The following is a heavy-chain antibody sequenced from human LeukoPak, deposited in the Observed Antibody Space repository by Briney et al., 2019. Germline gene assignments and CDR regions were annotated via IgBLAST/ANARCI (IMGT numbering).Heavy chain of an antibody. V-gene: IGHV3-30-3*01. J-gene: IGHJ6*03. D-gene: IGHD4-11*01. CDR3: AKVPLYSNYYYYYMDV. CDR2: ISYDGSNK. Sequence: PGGSLRLSCAASGFTFSSYAMHWVRQAPGKGLEWVAVISYDGSNKYYADSVKGRFTISRDNSKNTLYLQMNSLRAEDTAVYYCAKVPLYSNYYYYYMDVWGKGTTVTVSS. CDR1: GFTFSSYA.